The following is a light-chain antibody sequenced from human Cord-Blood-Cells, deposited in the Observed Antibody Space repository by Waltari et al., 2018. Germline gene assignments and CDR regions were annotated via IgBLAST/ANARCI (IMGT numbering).Light chain of an antibody. CDR1: SGIHFGTYR. J-gene: IGLJ3*02. CDR2: YKSDSDK. CDR3: MIWHSSAWV. V-gene: IGLV5-45*02. Sequence: QAVLTQPSSLSASPGASASPPCTLRSGIHFGTYRIYWYQQKPGSPPQYLLRYKSDSDKQQGSGVPSRFSGSKDASANAGILLISGLQSEDEADYYCMIWHSSAWVFGGGTKLTVL.